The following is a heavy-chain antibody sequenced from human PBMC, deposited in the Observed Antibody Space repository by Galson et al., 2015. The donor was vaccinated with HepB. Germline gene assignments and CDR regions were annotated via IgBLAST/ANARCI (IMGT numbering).Heavy chain of an antibody. CDR1: GNTFTNYA. CDR2: INTNTGNP. J-gene: IGHJ6*03. D-gene: IGHD6-13*01. V-gene: IGHV7-4-1*02. Sequence: SVKVSCKASGNTFTNYAMNWVRQAPGQGLEWMGWINTNTGNPTYAQGFTGRFVFSFDASVTTAYLQISSLKVEDTAVYYCARGSHSSSWYGTLVYYYYYYYMDVWGKGTTVTVSS. CDR3: ARGSHSSSWYGTLVYYYYYYYMDV.